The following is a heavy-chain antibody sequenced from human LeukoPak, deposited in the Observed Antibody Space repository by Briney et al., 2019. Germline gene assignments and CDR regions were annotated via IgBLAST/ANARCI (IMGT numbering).Heavy chain of an antibody. Sequence: PGGSLRLSCAASGFTFSIYSMHWVRQAPGKGLEWVAVTSYDENNKFYRNSVKGRFTISRDNSKNMLYLQMDSLRTDDTAIYSCARGATSDFWTGYGWFDPWGQGTLVTVSS. CDR1: GFTFSIYS. CDR2: TSYDENNK. V-gene: IGHV3-30-3*01. D-gene: IGHD3/OR15-3a*01. CDR3: ARGATSDFWTGYGWFDP. J-gene: IGHJ5*02.